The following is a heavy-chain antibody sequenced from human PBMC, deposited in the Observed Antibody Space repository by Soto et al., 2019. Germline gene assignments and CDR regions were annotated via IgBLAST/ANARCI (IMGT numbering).Heavy chain of an antibody. CDR3: ARDSSGYDSLVHWFDP. Sequence: PSETLSLTCTVSGGSISSGDYYWSWIRQPPVKGLEWIGYIYYSGSTYYNPSLKSRVTISGDTSKNQFSLKLSSVTAADTAVYYCARDSSGYDSLVHWFDPWGQGTLVTVSS. CDR1: GGSISSGDYY. D-gene: IGHD5-12*01. V-gene: IGHV4-30-4*01. J-gene: IGHJ5*02. CDR2: IYYSGST.